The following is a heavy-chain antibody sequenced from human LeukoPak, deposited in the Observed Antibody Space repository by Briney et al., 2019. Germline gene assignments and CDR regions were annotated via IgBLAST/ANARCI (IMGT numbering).Heavy chain of an antibody. V-gene: IGHV1-8*01. D-gene: IGHD6-13*01. CDR3: ARGAKYSSSWYSFGSYYYYYGMDV. Sequence: GASVKVSCKASGHTFTSYDINWVRQATGQGLEWMGWMNPNSGNTGYAQKFQGRVTMTRNTSISTAYMELSSLRSEDTAVYYCARGAKYSSSWYSFGSYYYYYGMDVWGQGTTVTVSS. CDR1: GHTFTSYD. J-gene: IGHJ6*02. CDR2: MNPNSGNT.